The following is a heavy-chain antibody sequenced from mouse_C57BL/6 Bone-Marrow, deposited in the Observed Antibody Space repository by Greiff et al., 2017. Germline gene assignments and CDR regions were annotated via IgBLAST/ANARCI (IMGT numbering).Heavy chain of an antibody. J-gene: IGHJ3*01. D-gene: IGHD3-1*01. CDR3: ATAWFAY. CDR2: IYPSDSET. V-gene: IGHV1-61*01. CDR1: GYTFTSYW. Sequence: QVQLKQPGAELVRPGSSVKLSCKASGYTFTSYWMDWVKQRPGQGLEWIGNIYPSDSETHYNQQFKDKATLTVDKASSTAYMQLSSLTSEDSAVYYCATAWFAYWGQGTLVTVSA.